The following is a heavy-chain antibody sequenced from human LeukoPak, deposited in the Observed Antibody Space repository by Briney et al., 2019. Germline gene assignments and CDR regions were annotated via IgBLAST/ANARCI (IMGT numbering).Heavy chain of an antibody. D-gene: IGHD4-17*01. J-gene: IGHJ4*02. CDR2: ISSSSSYI. Sequence: PGGSLRLSCAASGFTFSSYSMNWVRQAPGKGLEWVSSISSSSSYIYYADSVKGRFTISRDNAKNSLYLQMNSLRAEDTAVYYCAKDFRDSGDCHLFDYWGQGTLVTVSS. CDR3: AKDFRDSGDCHLFDY. CDR1: GFTFSSYS. V-gene: IGHV3-21*04.